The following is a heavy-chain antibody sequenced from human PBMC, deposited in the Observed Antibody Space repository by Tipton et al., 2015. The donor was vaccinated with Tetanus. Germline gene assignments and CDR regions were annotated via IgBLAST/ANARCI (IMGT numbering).Heavy chain of an antibody. Sequence: SLRLSCAASGFTFSSYSMNWVRQAPGKGLEWVSSISSSSSYIYYADSVKGRFTISRDNAKNSLYLQMNSLRAEDTAVYYCARDPNPRYSGSYGPRDEDAFDIWGQGTMVTVSS. CDR2: ISSSSSYI. J-gene: IGHJ3*02. V-gene: IGHV3-21*01. CDR3: ARDPNPRYSGSYGPRDEDAFDI. D-gene: IGHD1-26*01. CDR1: GFTFSSYS.